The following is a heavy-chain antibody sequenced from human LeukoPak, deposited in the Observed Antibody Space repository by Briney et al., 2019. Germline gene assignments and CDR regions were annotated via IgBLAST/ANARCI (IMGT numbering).Heavy chain of an antibody. Sequence: GGSLRLSCAASGFTFDDYAMHWVRQAPGKGLEWVSGISWNSGSIGYADSVKGRFTISRDNAKNSLYLQMNSLRAEDTALYYCEKDFHRWGEFDVFDIGAKGKRVTVFS. J-gene: IGHJ3*02. CDR1: GFTFDDYA. CDR2: ISWNSGSI. D-gene: IGHD3-16*01. V-gene: IGHV3-9*01. CDR3: EKDFHRWGEFDVFDI.